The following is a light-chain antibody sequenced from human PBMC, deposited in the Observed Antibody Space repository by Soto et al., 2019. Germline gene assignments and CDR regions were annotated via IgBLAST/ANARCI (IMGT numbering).Light chain of an antibody. V-gene: IGLV1-47*01. CDR2: RNK. CDR3: TSWDDSLSAWV. CDR1: TANIEANY. J-gene: IGLJ3*02. Sequence: QSVLIQPPSASGTPGQRVTISCSGSTANIEANYVYWYQQFPGTAPKLLIYRNKERPSGVPDRFSGSKSGTSASLAVSGLRSEDEADYFCTSWDDSLSAWVFGGGTKSPS.